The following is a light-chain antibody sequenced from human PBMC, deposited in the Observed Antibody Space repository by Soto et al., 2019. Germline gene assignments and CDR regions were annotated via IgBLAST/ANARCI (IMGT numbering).Light chain of an antibody. J-gene: IGKJ1*01. V-gene: IGKV1-39*01. CDR3: QQSYSIPQT. CDR2: AAS. CDR1: QTISGF. Sequence: DIQMTQSPSSLSASVGDRVTITCRASQTISGFLNWYQQKPGKAPKLLIYAASSLQSEVPSSFSGSGSGTDFTLTISSLQPEDFATYYCQQSYSIPQTFGQGTKLEIK.